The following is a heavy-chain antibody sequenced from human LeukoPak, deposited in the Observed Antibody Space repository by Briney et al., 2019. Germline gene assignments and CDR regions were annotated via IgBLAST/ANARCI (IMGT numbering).Heavy chain of an antibody. V-gene: IGHV3-23*01. J-gene: IGHJ6*02. CDR1: GFTFSSYA. CDR3: AIRGGYSGYPYGMDV. D-gene: IGHD5-12*01. Sequence: GGSLRLSCAASGFTFSSYAMSWVRQAPGKGLEWVSAISGSGGSTYYADSVKGRFTISRDNSKNTLYLQMNSLRAEDTAVYYCAIRGGYSGYPYGMDVWGQGTTVTVSS. CDR2: ISGSGGST.